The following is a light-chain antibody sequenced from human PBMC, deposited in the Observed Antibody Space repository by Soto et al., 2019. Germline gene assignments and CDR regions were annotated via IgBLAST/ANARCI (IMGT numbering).Light chain of an antibody. Sequence: QSALTQPASVSGSPGQSSTISCTGTSSDIGGYDYVSWYQQYPGKAPKLMIDDVSNRHSGVSDRFSGSKSANTASLTISGLQAEDEADYYCNAYTTSSSLYVFGTGTKVTVL. V-gene: IGLV2-14*01. CDR2: DVS. CDR1: SSDIGGYDY. CDR3: NAYTTSSSLYV. J-gene: IGLJ1*01.